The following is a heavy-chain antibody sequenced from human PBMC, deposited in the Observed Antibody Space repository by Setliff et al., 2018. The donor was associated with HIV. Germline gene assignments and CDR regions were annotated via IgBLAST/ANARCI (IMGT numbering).Heavy chain of an antibody. CDR1: GYSISGDYY. J-gene: IGHJ5*02. V-gene: IGHV4-38-2*01. D-gene: IGHD3-10*01. CDR3: VRVHWFDP. Sequence: SETLSLTCFVSGYSISGDYYWGWIRQPSGKGLEWIGSINHRGITYYNPSLKSRVTISVDTSNNQFSLYLNSVTAADTAVYYCVRVHWFDPWGQGTLVTVSS. CDR2: INHRGIT.